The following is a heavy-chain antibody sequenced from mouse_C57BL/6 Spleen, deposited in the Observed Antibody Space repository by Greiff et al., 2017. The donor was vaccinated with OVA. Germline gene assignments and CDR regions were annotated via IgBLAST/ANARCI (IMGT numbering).Heavy chain of an antibody. CDR2: IRSKSSNYAT. Sequence: EVQLVESGGGLVQPKGSLKLSCAASGFTFTTYAMHWVRQSPGKGLEWVACIRSKSSNYATYYADSVKDRFTISRDNSQSMLYLQMNNLKTEDTAMYYCVPRLADWGQGTLVTVSA. V-gene: IGHV10-3*01. CDR3: VPRLAD. J-gene: IGHJ3*01. CDR1: GFTFTTYA.